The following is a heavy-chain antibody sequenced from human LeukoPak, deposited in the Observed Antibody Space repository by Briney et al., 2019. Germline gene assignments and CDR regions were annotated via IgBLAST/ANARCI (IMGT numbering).Heavy chain of an antibody. Sequence: ASVKVSCKASGYTFTSYGISWVRQAPGQGLEWMGWISAYNGNTNYAQKLQGRVTMTTDTSTSTAYMELRSLRSDDTAVYYCARARVITMVRGVMTIDAFDIWGQGTMVTVSS. V-gene: IGHV1-18*01. CDR1: GYTFTSYG. CDR2: ISAYNGNT. D-gene: IGHD3-10*01. J-gene: IGHJ3*02. CDR3: ARARVITMVRGVMTIDAFDI.